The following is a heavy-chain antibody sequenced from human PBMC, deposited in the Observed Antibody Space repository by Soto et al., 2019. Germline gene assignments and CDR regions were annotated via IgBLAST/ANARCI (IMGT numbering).Heavy chain of an antibody. CDR3: ARAPRYGDQTSYYYYMDV. D-gene: IGHD4-17*01. V-gene: IGHV3-7*01. J-gene: IGHJ6*03. Sequence: RGSLRLSCAASGFTFSSYWMSWVRQAPGKGLEWVANIKQDGSEKYYVDSVKGRFTISRDNAKNSLYLQMNSLRAEDTAVYYCARAPRYGDQTSYYYYMDVWGKGTTVTVSS. CDR2: IKQDGSEK. CDR1: GFTFSSYW.